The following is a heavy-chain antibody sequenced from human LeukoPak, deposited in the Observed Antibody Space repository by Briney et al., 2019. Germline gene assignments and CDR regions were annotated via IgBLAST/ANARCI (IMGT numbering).Heavy chain of an antibody. J-gene: IGHJ4*02. CDR1: GFTFSSYS. V-gene: IGHV3-48*02. CDR3: ARTLITMIREVNYYFDY. Sequence: GGSLRLSCAASGFTFSSYSMNWVRQAPGKGLEWVSYISSSSSTIYYADSVKGRFTISRDNAKNTLYLQMNSLRDDDTAVYYCARTLITMIREVNYYFDYWGQGTLVTVSS. D-gene: IGHD3-10*01. CDR2: ISSSSSTI.